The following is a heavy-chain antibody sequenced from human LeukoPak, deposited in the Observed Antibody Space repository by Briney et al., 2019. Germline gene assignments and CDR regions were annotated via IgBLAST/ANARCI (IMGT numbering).Heavy chain of an antibody. J-gene: IGHJ4*02. D-gene: IGHD5-18*01. CDR1: GFTFSSYS. V-gene: IGHV3-48*01. CDR3: ARARGYSYGYSDY. Sequence: GGSLRLSCAASGFTFSSYSMNWVRQAPGKGLERVSYISSSSSIIDYADSVKGRFTISRDNAKNSLYLQMNSLRAEDTAVYYCARARGYSYGYSDYWGQGTLVTVSS. CDR2: ISSSSSII.